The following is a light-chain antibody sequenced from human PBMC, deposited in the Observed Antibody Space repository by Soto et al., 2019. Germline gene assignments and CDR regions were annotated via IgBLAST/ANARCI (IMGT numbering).Light chain of an antibody. Sequence: DFVISQSKLPLHLTLLDPASTSCRSHQSLVHSDGIAYFSWFQQRTGRSPRRLIYKVSNRDSGVPARFSGSGSGTDFALKISRVEAEDVGVYYCMQGTHWPITFGQGTRLEI. CDR2: KVS. V-gene: IGKV2-30*02. J-gene: IGKJ5*01. CDR1: QSLVHSDGIAY. CDR3: MQGTHWPIT.